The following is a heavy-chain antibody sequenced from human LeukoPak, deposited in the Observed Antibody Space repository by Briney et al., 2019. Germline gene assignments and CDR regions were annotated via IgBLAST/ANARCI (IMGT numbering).Heavy chain of an antibody. D-gene: IGHD1-1*01. CDR3: ARDNDLGAFDI. CDR1: GFTFSSYG. CDR2: IWYDGSNK. J-gene: IGHJ3*02. V-gene: IGHV3-33*01. Sequence: GRSLRLSCAASGFTFSSYGMHWVRQAPGKGLEWVAVIWYDGSNKYYADSVKGRFTTSRDNSKNTLYLQMNSLRAEDTAVYYCARDNDLGAFDIWGQGTTVTVSS.